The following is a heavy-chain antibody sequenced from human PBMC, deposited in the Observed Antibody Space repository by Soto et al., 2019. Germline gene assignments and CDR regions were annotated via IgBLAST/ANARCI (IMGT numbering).Heavy chain of an antibody. CDR3: ATHKASRQLAPFDY. CDR1: GFTFSSYA. Sequence: GGSLRLSCAASGFTFSSYAMSWVRQAPGKGLEWVSAISGSGGSTYYADSVKGRFTISRDNSKNTLYLQMNSLRAEDTAVYYCATHKASRQLAPFDYWGQGTLVTVSS. V-gene: IGHV3-23*01. D-gene: IGHD6-6*01. CDR2: ISGSGGST. J-gene: IGHJ4*02.